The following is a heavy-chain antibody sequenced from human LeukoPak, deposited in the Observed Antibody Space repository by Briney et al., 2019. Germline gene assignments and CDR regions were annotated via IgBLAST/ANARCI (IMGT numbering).Heavy chain of an antibody. Sequence: GGSLRLSCAASGFTFSNSYMSWVRQAPGKGLEWVANIKQDGSQKYYVDSVRGRFTISRDNAKNSLYLQMNSLRAEDTAVYYCARIAAGLDYWGQGTLVTVSS. J-gene: IGHJ4*02. CDR2: IKQDGSQK. CDR1: GFTFSNSY. D-gene: IGHD6-6*01. CDR3: ARIAAGLDY. V-gene: IGHV3-7*03.